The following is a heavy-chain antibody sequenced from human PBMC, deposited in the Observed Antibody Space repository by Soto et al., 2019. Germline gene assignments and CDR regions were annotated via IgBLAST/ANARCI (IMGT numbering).Heavy chain of an antibody. CDR3: AREGRGGGIYYYYGMDV. D-gene: IGHD3-16*01. V-gene: IGHV1-69*06. J-gene: IGHJ6*02. CDR2: IIPIFGTA. CDR1: GGTFSSYA. Sequence: SVKVSCKASGGTFSSYAISWVRQAPGQGLEWMGGIIPIFGTANYAQKFQGRVTIIADKSTSTAYMELSSLRSEDTAVYYCAREGRGGGIYYYYGMDVWGQGTTVTVSS.